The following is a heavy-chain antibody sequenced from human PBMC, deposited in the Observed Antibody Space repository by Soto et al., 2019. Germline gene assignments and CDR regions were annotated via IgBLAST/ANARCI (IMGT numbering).Heavy chain of an antibody. CDR2: IVVGSGNT. Sequence: QMQLVQSGPEVKKPGTSVKVSCKASGFTFTSSAMQWVRQPRGQRLGWIGRIVVGSGNTNYAQKFQERVTITRHMSTSTAYMELSSLRSEDTAVYYGAADPEYDYGDYVSGAHWGQGTLVTVSS. J-gene: IGHJ4*02. D-gene: IGHD4-17*01. V-gene: IGHV1-58*02. CDR1: GFTFTSSA. CDR3: AADPEYDYGDYVSGAH.